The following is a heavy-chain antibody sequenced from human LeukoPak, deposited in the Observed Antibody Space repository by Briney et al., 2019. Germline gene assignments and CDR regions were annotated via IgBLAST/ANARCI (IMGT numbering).Heavy chain of an antibody. D-gene: IGHD6-19*01. CDR2: ISYDGSNK. J-gene: IGHJ4*02. CDR3: ATQEGYDSGWYYFDY. V-gene: IGHV3-30*03. CDR1: GFTFSSSG. Sequence: GGSLRLSCAASGFTFSSSGMHWVRQAPGKGLEWVAVISYDGSNKYYADSVKGRFTFSRDNSKNTLYLQMDSLRAEDTAVYYCATQEGYDSGWYYFDYWGQGTLVTVSS.